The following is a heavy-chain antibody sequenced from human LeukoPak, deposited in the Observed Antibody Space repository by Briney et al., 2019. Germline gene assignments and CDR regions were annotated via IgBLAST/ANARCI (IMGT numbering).Heavy chain of an antibody. Sequence: ASVKVSCKASGYTFTSYGISWVRQAPGQGLEWMGWISAYNGNTNYAQKLQGRVTMTTDTSTSTAYMELRSLRSDDAAVYYCARVSPDYGDYTTWGQGTLVTVSS. V-gene: IGHV1-18*01. CDR2: ISAYNGNT. D-gene: IGHD4-17*01. CDR1: GYTFTSYG. J-gene: IGHJ5*02. CDR3: ARVSPDYGDYTT.